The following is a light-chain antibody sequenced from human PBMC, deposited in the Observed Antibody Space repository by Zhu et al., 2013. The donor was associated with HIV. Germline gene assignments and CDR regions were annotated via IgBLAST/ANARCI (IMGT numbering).Light chain of an antibody. Sequence: QSVLTQPPSVSAAPGQRVTISCSGSTSNIGEAYVSWYQQLPGTAPKLLIYDNDKRPSGIPDRFSASKSGTSATLDITGLQTGDEADYYCETWDNSLRGGAFGGGTKVTVL. CDR1: TSNIGEAY. CDR3: ETWDNSLRGGA. CDR2: DND. J-gene: IGLJ2*01. V-gene: IGLV1-51*01.